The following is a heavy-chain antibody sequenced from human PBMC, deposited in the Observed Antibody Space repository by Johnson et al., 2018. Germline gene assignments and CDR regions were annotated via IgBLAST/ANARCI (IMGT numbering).Heavy chain of an antibody. Sequence: QVQLVESGGALVEXGGSRRLSCAASGFTLSDYYLSWIRQAPGKGLDWVSYSSRAGPIYYGDSVRGRFTISRDNAKNSLYLQMKNLRAEDTAVYFCAAWSGDSRDLEHWGQGTLVTVSS. J-gene: IGHJ1*01. CDR1: GFTLSDYY. CDR2: SSRAGPI. V-gene: IGHV3-11*01. CDR3: AAWSGDSRDLEH. D-gene: IGHD3-3*01.